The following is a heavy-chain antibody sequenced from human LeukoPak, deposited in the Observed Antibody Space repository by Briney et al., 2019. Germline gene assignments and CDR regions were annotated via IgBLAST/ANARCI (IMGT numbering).Heavy chain of an antibody. CDR1: GGSISSYY. J-gene: IGHJ4*02. Sequence: SETLSLTCTVSGGSISSYYWSWIRQPPGKGLEWIGYIYYSGSTNYNPSLKSRVTISVDTSKNRFSLKLSSVTAADTAAYYCAREGDPSYFDYWGQGTLVTVSS. D-gene: IGHD2-21*02. CDR2: IYYSGST. CDR3: AREGDPSYFDY. V-gene: IGHV4-59*01.